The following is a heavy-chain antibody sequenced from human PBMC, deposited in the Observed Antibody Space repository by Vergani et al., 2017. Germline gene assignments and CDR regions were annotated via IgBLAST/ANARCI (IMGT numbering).Heavy chain of an antibody. Sequence: VQLQQWGAGLLKPSETLSLTCAVYGGSFSGYYMSWVRQAPGKGLEWVSVIYSGGSTYYADSVKGRFTISRDNSKNTLYLQMNSLRAEDTAVYYCARDPLSIAAAGVTEALDAFDIWGQGTMVTVSS. CDR2: IYSGGST. CDR3: ARDPLSIAAAGVTEALDAFDI. CDR1: GGSFSGYY. V-gene: IGHV3-53*01. J-gene: IGHJ3*02. D-gene: IGHD6-13*01.